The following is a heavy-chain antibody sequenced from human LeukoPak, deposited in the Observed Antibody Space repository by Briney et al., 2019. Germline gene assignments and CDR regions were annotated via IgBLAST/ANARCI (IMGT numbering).Heavy chain of an antibody. Sequence: PGGSLRLSCAASGFTFNSYAMSWVRQAPGKGLEWVSTISGSGGSTYYADSVKGRFTISRDNSKNTLYLQMNSLRAEDTAVYYCARWGAGFGDVWGKGTTVTISS. J-gene: IGHJ6*04. V-gene: IGHV3-23*01. CDR1: GFTFNSYA. CDR3: ARWGAGFGDV. CDR2: ISGSGGST. D-gene: IGHD3-10*01.